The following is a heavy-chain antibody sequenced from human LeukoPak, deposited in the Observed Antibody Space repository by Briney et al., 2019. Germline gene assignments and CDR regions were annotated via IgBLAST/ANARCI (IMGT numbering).Heavy chain of an antibody. CDR3: ARTVVPAAMRTTVTTSRAFDI. D-gene: IGHD2-2*01. J-gene: IGHJ3*02. CDR2: INHSGST. CDR1: GGSFSGYY. V-gene: IGHV4-34*01. Sequence: SETLSLTCAVYGGSFSGYYWSWIRQPPGKGLEWIGEINHSGSTNYNPSLKRRVTISVDTSKNQFSLKLRSVTAADTAVYYCARTVVPAAMRTTVTTSRAFDIWGQGTMVTVSS.